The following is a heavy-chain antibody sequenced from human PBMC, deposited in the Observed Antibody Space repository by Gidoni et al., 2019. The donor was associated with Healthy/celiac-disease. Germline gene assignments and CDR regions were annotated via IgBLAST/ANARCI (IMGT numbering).Heavy chain of an antibody. Sequence: EVQLVESGGALVHPGGSLRPPCSAPGFTFSSYAMHGVRQAPGKGLEYVSAISSNGGSTYYADSVKGRFTISRDNSKNTLYLQMSSLRAEDTAVYYCVKDLGGAFDIWGQGTMVTVSS. D-gene: IGHD3-16*01. CDR3: VKDLGGAFDI. V-gene: IGHV3-64D*06. J-gene: IGHJ3*02. CDR1: GFTFSSYA. CDR2: ISSNGGST.